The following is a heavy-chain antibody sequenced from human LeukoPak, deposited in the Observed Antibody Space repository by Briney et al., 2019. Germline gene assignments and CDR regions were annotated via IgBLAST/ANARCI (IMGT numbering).Heavy chain of an antibody. V-gene: IGHV5-51*01. CDR1: GDSFTSYW. J-gene: IGHJ3*02. D-gene: IGHD2-15*01. CDR2: IYPGDADT. Sequence: GESLKISCKGSGDSFTSYWISWGRQMAGKGREWMGVIYPGDADTRYRPSFQGQVTISADKSISTAYLQWSSLKASDTAMYYCAVEGDSINAFDIWGQGTMVTVSS. CDR3: AVEGDSINAFDI.